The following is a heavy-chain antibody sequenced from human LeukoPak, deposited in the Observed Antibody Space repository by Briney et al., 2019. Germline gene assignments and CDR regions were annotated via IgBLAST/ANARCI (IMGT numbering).Heavy chain of an antibody. Sequence: ASVKVSCKASGGTFSSYAISWVRQAPGQGPEWMGGIIPIFGTANYAQKFQGRVTITADESTSTAYMELSSLRSEDTAVYYCAGYGSGIENYYYYYMDVWGKGTTVTVSS. V-gene: IGHV1-69*13. D-gene: IGHD3-10*01. CDR3: AGYGSGIENYYYYYMDV. CDR2: IIPIFGTA. J-gene: IGHJ6*03. CDR1: GGTFSSYA.